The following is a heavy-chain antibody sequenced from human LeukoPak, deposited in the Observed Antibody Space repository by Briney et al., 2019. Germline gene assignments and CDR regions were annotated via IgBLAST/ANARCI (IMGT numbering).Heavy chain of an antibody. D-gene: IGHD2-15*01. V-gene: IGHV4-39*01. CDR3: ATPDILVVVSAICPFDI. Sequence: SETLSLTCTVSGGSISSSIYSWGWIRQSPGKGLEWIGSIYHSGTTYYNPSLESRVTMSVDTSKNQFSLRLSSVTAGDTAMYYCATPDILVVVSAICPFDIWGQGTMVTVSS. CDR1: GGSISSSIYS. J-gene: IGHJ3*02. CDR2: IYHSGTT.